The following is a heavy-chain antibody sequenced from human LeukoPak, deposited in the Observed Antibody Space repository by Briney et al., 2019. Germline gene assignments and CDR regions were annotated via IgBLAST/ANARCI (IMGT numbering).Heavy chain of an antibody. CDR2: IIPILGIA. V-gene: IGHV1-69*04. CDR3: TRTYYYDSSGYYYGRDAFDI. D-gene: IGHD3-22*01. Sequence: SVKVSCKASGGTFSSYAISWVRQAPGQGLEWMGRIIPILGIASYAQKFQGRVTMTRDTSTSTVYMELSSLRSEDTAVYYCTRTYYYDSSGYYYGRDAFDIWGQGTMVTVSS. J-gene: IGHJ3*02. CDR1: GGTFSSYA.